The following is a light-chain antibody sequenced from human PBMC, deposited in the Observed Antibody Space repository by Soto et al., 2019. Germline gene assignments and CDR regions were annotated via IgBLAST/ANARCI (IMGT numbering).Light chain of an antibody. V-gene: IGKV3-11*01. CDR1: QSVRSD. CDR2: DAS. Sequence: EIVLTQSPATLSLSPGERATLSCRASQSVRSDLAWYQQKPGQAPRLLIYDASNMATGIPARFSGSGSGTDFTLTIRSLEPEDFAVYSCQQRRTLITVRQGTRLGIK. CDR3: QQRRTLIT. J-gene: IGKJ5*01.